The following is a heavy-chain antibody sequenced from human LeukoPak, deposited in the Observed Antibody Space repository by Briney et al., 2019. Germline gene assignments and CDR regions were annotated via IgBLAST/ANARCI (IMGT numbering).Heavy chain of an antibody. D-gene: IGHD1-26*01. Sequence: HPGRSLRLSCAASGFTFSSYAMHWVRQDPGKGLEWVAVISYDGSNKYYADSVKGRFTISRDNAKNSLYLQMNSLRAEDMALYYCAKATSGSYRGDYMDVWGKGTTVTVSS. J-gene: IGHJ6*03. V-gene: IGHV3-30-3*01. CDR2: ISYDGSNK. CDR1: GFTFSSYA. CDR3: AKATSGSYRGDYMDV.